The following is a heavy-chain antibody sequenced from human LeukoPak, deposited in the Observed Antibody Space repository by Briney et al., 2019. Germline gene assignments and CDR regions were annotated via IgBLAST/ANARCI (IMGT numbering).Heavy chain of an antibody. Sequence: ETLSLTCTVSGGSISSYYWSWVRQAPGKGLEWVSGIGGSGIGHSTHYADSVKGRFTISRDNSKNTLYLQMDSLRAEDTAMYYCARRAGAYSHPYDYWGQGTLVTVSS. J-gene: IGHJ4*02. CDR2: IGGSGIGHST. D-gene: IGHD4/OR15-4a*01. V-gene: IGHV3-53*01. CDR3: ARRAGAYSHPYDY. CDR1: GGSISSYY.